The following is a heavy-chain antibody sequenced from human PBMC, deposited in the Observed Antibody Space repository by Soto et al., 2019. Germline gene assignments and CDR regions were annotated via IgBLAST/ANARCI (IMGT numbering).Heavy chain of an antibody. CDR1: GYTFTGYY. Sequence: ASVKVSCKASGYTFTGYYMHWVRQAPGQGLEWMGWINPNSGGTNYAQKFQGWVTMTRDTSISTAYMELSRLRSDDTAVYYCARATKGYDFWSGYRYAFAIWGQGTMVTVSS. D-gene: IGHD3-3*01. J-gene: IGHJ3*02. CDR2: INPNSGGT. CDR3: ARATKGYDFWSGYRYAFAI. V-gene: IGHV1-2*04.